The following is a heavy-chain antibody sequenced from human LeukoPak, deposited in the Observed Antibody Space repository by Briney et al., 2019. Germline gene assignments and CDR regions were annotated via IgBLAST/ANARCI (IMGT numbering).Heavy chain of an antibody. Sequence: GESLKISCKGSGYSFTSYWIGWVRQMPGKGLEWMGIIYPDDSDTRYSPSFQGQVTISADKSISTAYLQWSSLKASDTAMYYCARQVTGAAGPNWFDPWGQGTLVTVSS. J-gene: IGHJ5*02. V-gene: IGHV5-51*01. CDR1: GYSFTSYW. CDR3: ARQVTGAAGPNWFDP. CDR2: IYPDDSDT. D-gene: IGHD6-13*01.